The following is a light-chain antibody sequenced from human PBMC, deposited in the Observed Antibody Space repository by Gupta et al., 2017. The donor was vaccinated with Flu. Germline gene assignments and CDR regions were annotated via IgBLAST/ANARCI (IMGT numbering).Light chain of an antibody. CDR3: QVWHISSDHLRV. J-gene: IGLJ3*02. CDR2: DDG. CDR1: NIGRKS. V-gene: IGLV3-21*02. Sequence: SYVLTQPPSVSVAPGQTARITCGGDNIGRKSGHWYQQKPGQAPVVVVYDDGARPSGIPERLSGSNSGNTATLTISKVEAGDEADYYCQVWHISSDHLRVFGGGTKLTVL.